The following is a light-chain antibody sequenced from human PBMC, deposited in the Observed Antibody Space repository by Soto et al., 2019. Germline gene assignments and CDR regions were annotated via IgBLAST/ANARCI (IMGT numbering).Light chain of an antibody. V-gene: IGKV3-11*01. CDR3: QQRSNWPT. J-gene: IGKJ2*01. CDR1: QSVNSY. Sequence: EIVLTQSPATLSLSPGERATLSCRASQSVNSYLAWYQQKPGQAPRLLIYAASNRATGIPARFSGSGSGTDFTLTISSLEPEDFAVYYCQQRSNWPTFGQGTKLEIK. CDR2: AAS.